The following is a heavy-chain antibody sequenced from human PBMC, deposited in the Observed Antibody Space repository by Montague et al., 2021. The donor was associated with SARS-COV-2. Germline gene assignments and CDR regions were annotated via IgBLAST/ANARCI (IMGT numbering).Heavy chain of an antibody. CDR3: ASDRLVDRARRTGACIGP. CDR2: ISHSADT. J-gene: IGHJ5*02. CDR1: RGSFSDYY. V-gene: IGHV4-34*01. D-gene: IGHD3-10*01. Sequence: SETLSLTCAVYRGSFSDYYRTWIRQSPEKGLERIGEISHSADTNYNPSLNSRVSMSMATSNNHFSLRLDSVTAADTAASYCASDRLVDRARRTGACIGPWGQGTLVTVSA.